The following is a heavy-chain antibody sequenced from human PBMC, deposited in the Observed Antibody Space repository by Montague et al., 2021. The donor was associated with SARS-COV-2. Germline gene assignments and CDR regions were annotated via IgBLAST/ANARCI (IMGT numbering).Heavy chain of an antibody. Sequence: PALGKPTQTLTLTCTFSGFSLSTSGMCVSWIRQPPGKALEWLALIDWDDDKYYSTSLKTRLTISKDTSKNQVVLTMTNMDPVDTATYYCARIRDYDILTGSYSGFDYWAQGTLVTVS. CDR2: IDWDDDK. CDR1: GFSLSTSGMC. V-gene: IGHV2-70*01. D-gene: IGHD3-9*01. CDR3: ARIRDYDILTGSYSGFDY. J-gene: IGHJ4*02.